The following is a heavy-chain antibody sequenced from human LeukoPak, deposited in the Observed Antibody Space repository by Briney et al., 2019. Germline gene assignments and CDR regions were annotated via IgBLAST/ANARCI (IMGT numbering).Heavy chain of an antibody. D-gene: IGHD6-19*01. V-gene: IGHV1-2*02. CDR2: INPNSGGT. CDR3: ARDPGSGWYGMDY. J-gene: IGHJ4*02. CDR1: GYTFTGYY. Sequence: ASVKLSCKASGYTFTGYYMHWVRQAPGQGLEWMGWINPNSGGTNYAQKFQGRVTMTRDTSISTAYMELSRLRSDDTAVYYCARDPGSGWYGMDYWGQGTLVTVSS.